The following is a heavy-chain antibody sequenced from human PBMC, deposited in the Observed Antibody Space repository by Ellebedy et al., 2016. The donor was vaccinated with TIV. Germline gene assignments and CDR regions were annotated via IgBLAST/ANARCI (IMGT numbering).Heavy chain of an antibody. D-gene: IGHD1-26*01. CDR3: AKDIDSGSYYLDASDV. CDR2: ISNEGSTR. CDR1: GFTFSTYG. J-gene: IGHJ3*01. V-gene: IGHV3-30*18. Sequence: PGGSLRLSCAASGFTFSTYGMHRVRQAPGKGLEWVAFISNEGSTRYNTDSVKGRFTISRDNSKNTLYLQMDSLRAEDTAVYYCAKDIDSGSYYLDASDVWGQGTKVTVSS.